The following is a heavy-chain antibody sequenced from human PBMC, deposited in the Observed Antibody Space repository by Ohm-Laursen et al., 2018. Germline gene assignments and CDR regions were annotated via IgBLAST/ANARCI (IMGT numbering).Heavy chain of an antibody. CDR1: GYTFTSYD. CDR2: MNPNSGNT. CDR3: ARVTRDYDILTGYSSCYFDY. D-gene: IGHD3-9*01. Sequence: ASVKVSCKASGYTFTSYDINWVRQATGQGLEWMGWMNPNSGNTGYAQKFQGRVTMTRNTSISTAYMELSSLRSEDTAVYYCARVTRDYDILTGYSSCYFDYWGQGTLVTVSS. V-gene: IGHV1-8*01. J-gene: IGHJ4*02.